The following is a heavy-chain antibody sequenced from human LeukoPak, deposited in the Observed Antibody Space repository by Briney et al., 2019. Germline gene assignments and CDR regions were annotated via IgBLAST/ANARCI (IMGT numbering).Heavy chain of an antibody. CDR1: GGSISSYY. V-gene: IGHV4-59*12. J-gene: IGHJ6*03. CDR3: ARDMVRGVKDYYYYYMDV. CDR2: IYYSGST. D-gene: IGHD3-10*01. Sequence: PSETLSLTCTVSGGSISSYYWSWIRQPPGKGLEWIGYIYYSGSTNYNPSLRSRVTMSVDTSKNQFSLKLSSVTAADTAVYYCARDMVRGVKDYYYYYMDVWGKGTTVTISS.